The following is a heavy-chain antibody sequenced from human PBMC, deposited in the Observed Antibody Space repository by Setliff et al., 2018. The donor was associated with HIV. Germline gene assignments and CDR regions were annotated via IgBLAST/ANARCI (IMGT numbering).Heavy chain of an antibody. CDR1: GFAFMNYG. V-gene: IGHV3-30*03. CDR2: ISKDGNNK. Sequence: GGSLGLSCAASGFAFMNYGMHWVRQAPGKGLEWVAVISKDGNNKYYADSVKGRFTTSRDNSKNTLYLQMNSLRPEDTAVYYCARVQQQLLQEDDYFDYWGQGTLVTVSS. D-gene: IGHD6-13*01. CDR3: ARVQQQLLQEDDYFDY. J-gene: IGHJ4*02.